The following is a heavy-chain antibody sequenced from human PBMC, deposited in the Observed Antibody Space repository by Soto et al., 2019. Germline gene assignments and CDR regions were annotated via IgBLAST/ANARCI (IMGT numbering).Heavy chain of an antibody. CDR3: ARTPITRVRGARSRLFDY. D-gene: IGHD3-10*01. J-gene: IGHJ4*02. CDR2: INHSGST. Sequence: QVQLQQWGAGLLKPSETLSLTCAVYGGSFSGYYWSWIRQPPGKGLEWIGEINHSGSTNYNPSLKSRVTISVDTSKNQFSLKLSSVTAADTAVYYCARTPITRVRGARSRLFDYWGQGTLVTVSS. CDR1: GGSFSGYY. V-gene: IGHV4-34*01.